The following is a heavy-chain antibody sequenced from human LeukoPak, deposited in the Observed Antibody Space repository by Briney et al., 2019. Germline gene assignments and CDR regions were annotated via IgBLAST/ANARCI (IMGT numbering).Heavy chain of an antibody. Sequence: TGGSLRLSCAASGFTFSSYWMSWVRQAPGKGLEWVANIKQDGSEKYYVDSVKGRFTISRDNAKNSLYLQMNSLRAEDTAVYYCARDPRIVVAEKDFDYWGQGTLVTVSS. V-gene: IGHV3-7*01. D-gene: IGHD6-19*01. CDR2: IKQDGSEK. CDR1: GFTFSSYW. J-gene: IGHJ4*02. CDR3: ARDPRIVVAEKDFDY.